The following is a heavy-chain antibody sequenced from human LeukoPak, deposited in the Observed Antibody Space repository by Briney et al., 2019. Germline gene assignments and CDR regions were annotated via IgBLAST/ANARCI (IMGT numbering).Heavy chain of an antibody. CDR2: ISYDGSNK. Sequence: GRSLRLSCAASGFTFSSYGMHWVRQAPGKGLEWVAIISYDGSNKYYADSVRGRFTISRDNSKNTLYLQMNSLRAEDTAVYYCAKDGGGMGIAPYWGQGTLVTVSS. D-gene: IGHD6-13*01. CDR3: AKDGGGMGIAPY. J-gene: IGHJ4*02. V-gene: IGHV3-30*18. CDR1: GFTFSSYG.